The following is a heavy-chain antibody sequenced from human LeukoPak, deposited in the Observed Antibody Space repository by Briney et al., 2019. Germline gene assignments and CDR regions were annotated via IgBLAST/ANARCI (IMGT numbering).Heavy chain of an antibody. CDR2: IIPIFGSA. J-gene: IGHJ4*02. CDR3: ALFDSEYSSGPPRDY. CDR1: GGTFGSYA. V-gene: IGHV1-69*13. D-gene: IGHD6-19*01. Sequence: SVKVSCKASGGTFGSYAISWVRQAPGQGLEWMGGIIPIFGSANYAQKFQDRVTITADESTTTADMEVSSLRSEDTAVYYCALFDSEYSSGPPRDYWGQGTLVTVSS.